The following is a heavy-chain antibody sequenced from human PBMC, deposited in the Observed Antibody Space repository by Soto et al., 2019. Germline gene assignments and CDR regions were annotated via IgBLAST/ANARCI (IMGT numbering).Heavy chain of an antibody. CDR1: GGSISSSNW. V-gene: IGHV4-4*02. D-gene: IGHD3-10*02. Sequence: QVQLQESGPGLVKPSGTLSLTCAVSGGSISSSNWWSWVRQPPGKGLEWIGEIYHSGSTNYNPSLRREVTISVDKSENQFSLKLSSVTAAATAVYYCASVRGGYYYAMDVWGQGTTVTVSS. J-gene: IGHJ6*02. CDR3: ASVRGGYYYAMDV. CDR2: IYHSGST.